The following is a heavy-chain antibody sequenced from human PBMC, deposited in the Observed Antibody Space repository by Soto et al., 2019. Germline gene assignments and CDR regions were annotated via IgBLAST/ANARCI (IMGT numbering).Heavy chain of an antibody. CDR2: IIPILGIA. CDR1: GGTFSSYT. V-gene: IGHV1-69*08. CDR3: AREGLRFLDYYMDV. D-gene: IGHD3-3*01. J-gene: IGHJ6*03. Sequence: QVQLVQSGAEVKKPGSSVKVSCKASGGTFSSYTISWVRQAPGQGLEWMGRIIPILGIANYALKFEGRVTITADKSTSTAYMKLSSLRSEDTAVYYCAREGLRFLDYYMDVWGKGTTVTVSS.